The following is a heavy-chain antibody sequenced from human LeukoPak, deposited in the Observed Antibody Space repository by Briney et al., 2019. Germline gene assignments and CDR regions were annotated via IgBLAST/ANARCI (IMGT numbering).Heavy chain of an antibody. Sequence: ASVKVSCKASGYTFTSYYMHWVRQAPGQGLEWMGIINPSGGSTSYAQKFQGRVTMTRDMSTSTVYMELSSLRSEDTAVYYCARDKRFGDYGDYRTEYTWFDPWGQGTLVTVSS. J-gene: IGHJ5*02. V-gene: IGHV1-46*01. CDR3: ARDKRFGDYGDYRTEYTWFDP. CDR2: INPSGGST. CDR1: GYTFTSYY. D-gene: IGHD4-17*01.